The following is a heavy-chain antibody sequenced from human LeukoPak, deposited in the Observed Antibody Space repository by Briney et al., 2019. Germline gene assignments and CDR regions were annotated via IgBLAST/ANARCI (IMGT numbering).Heavy chain of an antibody. J-gene: IGHJ4*02. D-gene: IGHD2-15*01. Sequence: GGSLRLSCAASGFSFSDYPMHWVRQAPGKGLEWVSLISGDGSVTYYADSVKGRFTISRDNSKNSLYLQMNSLRAEDTAVYYCARDVGGGYFDYWGQGTLVTVSS. CDR3: ARDVGGGYFDY. CDR1: GFSFSDYP. V-gene: IGHV3-43*02. CDR2: ISGDGSVT.